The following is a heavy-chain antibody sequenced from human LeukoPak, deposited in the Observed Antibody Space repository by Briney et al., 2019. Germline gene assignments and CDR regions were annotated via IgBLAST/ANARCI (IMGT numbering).Heavy chain of an antibody. J-gene: IGHJ6*02. V-gene: IGHV3-48*03. D-gene: IGHD4-23*01. CDR2: ISTSGSTI. CDR1: GFTFSSYA. Sequence: GRSLRLSCAASGFTFSSYAMHWVRQAPGRGLEWVSYISTSGSTIYYADSVKGRFTISRDNAKNSLYLKMNSLRVEDTAVYYCARDGYGGNSHGMDVWGQGTTVTVSS. CDR3: ARDGYGGNSHGMDV.